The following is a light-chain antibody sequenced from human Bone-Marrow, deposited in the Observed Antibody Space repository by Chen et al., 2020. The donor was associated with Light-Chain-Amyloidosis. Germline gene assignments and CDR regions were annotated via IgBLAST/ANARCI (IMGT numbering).Light chain of an antibody. Sequence: QYALTQPPSASGSPGQSVTISCTGTTSDVGGYDYVSWYQQHPGKAPKLLMYRVSKRPSGVPGRFSASKSGNTASLTVSGLQADDEADYYCTSYAGSDNLGVFGTGTTVTVL. J-gene: IGLJ1*01. CDR3: TSYAGSDNLGV. CDR1: TSDVGGYDY. V-gene: IGLV2-8*01. CDR2: RVS.